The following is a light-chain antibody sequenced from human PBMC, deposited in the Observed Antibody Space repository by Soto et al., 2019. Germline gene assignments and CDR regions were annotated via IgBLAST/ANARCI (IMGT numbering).Light chain of an antibody. CDR2: KAS. CDR3: HQYNSPPWT. Sequence: DIQMTQSPCTLSASVGDRVTITCRASQSINIWLAWYQQKPGKAPKLLIYKASNLESGVPSRFSGSGSGTEFTLTISSLQPDDFAAYYCHQYNSPPWTFGQGTKVEIK. CDR1: QSINIW. J-gene: IGKJ1*01. V-gene: IGKV1-5*03.